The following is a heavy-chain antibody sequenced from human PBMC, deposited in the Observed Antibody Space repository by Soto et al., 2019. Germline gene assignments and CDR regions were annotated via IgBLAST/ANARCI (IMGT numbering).Heavy chain of an antibody. J-gene: IGHJ4*02. D-gene: IGHD6-13*01. CDR2: MNPNSGNT. CDR3: ARGRYSSSWYSFPRFEY. Sequence: ASVKVSCKASGYTFTSYDINWVRQATGQGLEWMGWMNPNSGNTGYAQKFQGRVTMTRNTSISTAYMELSSLRSEDTAVYYCARGRYSSSWYSFPRFEYWGQGTLVTVSS. CDR1: GYTFTSYD. V-gene: IGHV1-8*01.